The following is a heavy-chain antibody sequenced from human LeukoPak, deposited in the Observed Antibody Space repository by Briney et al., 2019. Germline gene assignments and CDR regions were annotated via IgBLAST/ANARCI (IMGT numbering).Heavy chain of an antibody. V-gene: IGHV1-69*06. CDR3: ARDYNWNFANSSPFDY. CDR1: GDTPHSHA. J-gene: IGHJ4*02. D-gene: IGHD1-7*01. Sequence: GASVKVSCKSSGDTPHSHAISWVRQAPGQGLEWMGRIIPAFGTANCAQKFQGRVTITADKSTRTAYMEMSSLRSEDTAVYYCARDYNWNFANSSPFDYWGQGTLVTVSS. CDR2: IIPAFGTA.